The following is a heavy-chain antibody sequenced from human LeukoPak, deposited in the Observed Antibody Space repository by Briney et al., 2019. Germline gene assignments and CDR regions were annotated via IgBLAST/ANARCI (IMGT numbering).Heavy chain of an antibody. Sequence: ASVKVSCKASGYTFTSYGISWVRQAPGQGLEWMGWISAYNGNTNYAQKLQGRVTMTTDTSTSTAYMELRSLGSDDTAVYYCAREQYYYDSSGYYWYFDLWGRGTLVTVSS. CDR2: ISAYNGNT. D-gene: IGHD3-22*01. CDR3: AREQYYYDSSGYYWYFDL. V-gene: IGHV1-18*01. J-gene: IGHJ2*01. CDR1: GYTFTSYG.